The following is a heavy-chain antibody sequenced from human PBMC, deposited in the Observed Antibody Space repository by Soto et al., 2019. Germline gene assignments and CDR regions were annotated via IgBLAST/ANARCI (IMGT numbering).Heavy chain of an antibody. D-gene: IGHD2-8*01. V-gene: IGHV4-30-2*01. CDR1: GGSISSGGYS. CDR3: ARDMGPMGAYDI. CDR2: IYHSGST. J-gene: IGHJ3*02. Sequence: PSETLSLTCAVSGGSISSGGYSWSWIRQPPGKGLERIGYIYHSGSTYYNPSLKSLVTISVDRSKNQFSLKLSSVTAVDTFVYYCARDMGPMGAYDIWGQGTMVTVSS.